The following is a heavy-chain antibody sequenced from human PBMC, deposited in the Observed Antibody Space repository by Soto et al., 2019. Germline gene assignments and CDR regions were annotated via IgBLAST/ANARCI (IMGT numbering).Heavy chain of an antibody. J-gene: IGHJ5*02. CDR3: VRAPPGEGAAMFDL. D-gene: IGHD3-10*01. CDR1: GYTFSNYC. Sequence: GFSVKVSCKASGYTFSNYCICWVRQAPGQGLEWMGWISGYNCNIKFSQKVPGKVTMTTYTVTSTAYLELRSLRFDATAMYFCVRAPPGEGAAMFDLWGQGTLVTVSS. CDR2: ISGYNCNI. V-gene: IGHV1-18*01.